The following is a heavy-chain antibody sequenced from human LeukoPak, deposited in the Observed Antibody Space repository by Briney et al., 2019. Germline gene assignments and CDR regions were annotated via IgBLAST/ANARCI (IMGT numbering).Heavy chain of an antibody. V-gene: IGHV3-21*01. CDR1: GFTVSSNY. CDR3: ARDSSGWY. D-gene: IGHD6-19*01. Sequence: GGSLRLSCAASGFTVSSNYMSWVRQAPGKGLEWVSSISSSSSYIYYADSVKGRFTISRDNAKNSLYLQMNSLRAEDTAVYYCARDSSGWYGGQGTLVTVSS. CDR2: ISSSSSYI. J-gene: IGHJ4*02.